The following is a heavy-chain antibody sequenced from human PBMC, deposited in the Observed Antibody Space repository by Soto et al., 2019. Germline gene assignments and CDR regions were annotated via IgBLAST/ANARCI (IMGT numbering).Heavy chain of an antibody. Sequence: KASETLSLTCTFSGYPISIFYLGWIRQSPGKELEWVGHVYYTGSTKYNPALKSRVTISVDRSKNQFSLKLTAANEADTAVYYGARGRTVRNYADDSSDYFYFFDYWGQGTQVTVSS. CDR2: VYYTGST. CDR3: ARGRTVRNYADDSSDYFYFFDY. J-gene: IGHJ4*02. V-gene: IGHV4-59*01. D-gene: IGHD3-22*01. CDR1: GYPISIFY.